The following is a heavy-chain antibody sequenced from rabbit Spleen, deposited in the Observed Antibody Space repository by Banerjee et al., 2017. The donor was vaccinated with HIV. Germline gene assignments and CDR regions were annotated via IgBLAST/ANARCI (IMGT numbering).Heavy chain of an antibody. J-gene: IGHJ4*01. Sequence: QEQLVESGGDLVKPGASLTLTCKASGFDFSRSDWICWVRQAPGKGLEWIAFINAITGKAVYASWAKGRFTISRTSSTTVNVRMTSLTDADSPPYSRPRDFVAFTGRNFNLRGPGTLVTVS. CDR3: PRDFVAFTGRNFNL. CDR1: GFDFSRSDW. D-gene: IGHD7-1*01. V-gene: IGHV1S45*01. CDR2: INAITGKA.